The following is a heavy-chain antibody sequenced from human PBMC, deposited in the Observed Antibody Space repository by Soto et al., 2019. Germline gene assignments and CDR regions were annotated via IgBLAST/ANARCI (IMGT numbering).Heavy chain of an antibody. V-gene: IGHV4-4*02. Sequence: RLQESGPGLVTPWGTLSLTCAVSGSITDRNWWTWVRQPPGKGLGWIGEISHSGMTHYNASLIGRVTVSLDKSKRQFSLGMTSVTPADTAVYYCARRDDCTASICWTNYFDSWGQGTLVTVSS. CDR2: ISHSGMT. CDR3: ARRDDCTASICWTNYFDS. CDR1: GSITDRNW. D-gene: IGHD2-8*02. J-gene: IGHJ4*02.